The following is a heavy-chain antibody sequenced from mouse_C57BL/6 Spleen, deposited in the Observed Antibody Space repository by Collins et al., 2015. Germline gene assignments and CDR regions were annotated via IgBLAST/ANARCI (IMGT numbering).Heavy chain of an antibody. Sequence: EVKLEESGGGLVQPGGSMKLSCVASGFTFSNYWMNWVRQSPEKGLEWVAEIRLKSNNYATHYAESVKGRFTISRDDSKSSVYPQMNNLRAEDTGIYYCTRSDAMDYWGQGTSVTVSS. V-gene: IGHV6-6*02. J-gene: IGHJ4*01. CDR3: TRSDAMDY. CDR2: IRLKSNNYAT. CDR1: GFTFSNYW.